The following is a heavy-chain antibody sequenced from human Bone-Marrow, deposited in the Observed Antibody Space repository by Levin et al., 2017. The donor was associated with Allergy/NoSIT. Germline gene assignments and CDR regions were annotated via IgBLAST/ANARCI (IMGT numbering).Heavy chain of an antibody. V-gene: IGHV5-51*01. Sequence: GGSLRLSCEGSGYRFTNHWIGWLRQRPGKGLEWMGLIYPGDSDTRYSPSFQGQITISADKSISTAYLQWSSLKASDTAIYYCARRLGLATYYNDNAFEMWGQGTVVTVSS. CDR2: IYPGDSDT. J-gene: IGHJ3*02. CDR1: GYRFTNHW. D-gene: IGHD3-10*01. CDR3: ARRLGLATYYNDNAFEM.